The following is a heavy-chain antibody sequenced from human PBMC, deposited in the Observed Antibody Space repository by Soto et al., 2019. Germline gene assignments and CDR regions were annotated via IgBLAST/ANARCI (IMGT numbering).Heavy chain of an antibody. CDR2: IKQDGSTK. CDR1: GFTFSKYW. V-gene: IGHV3-7*01. Sequence: EVQPVESGGGLVQPGGSLRLSCAASGFTFSKYWVSWVRQAPGKGLEWLADIKQDGSTKYFLDSVKGRFTISRDNAENSLSLQMNSLRAEDTAVYYCARDSDDYGDYGWYFDLWGRGTLVTVSS. D-gene: IGHD4-17*01. J-gene: IGHJ2*01. CDR3: ARDSDDYGDYGWYFDL.